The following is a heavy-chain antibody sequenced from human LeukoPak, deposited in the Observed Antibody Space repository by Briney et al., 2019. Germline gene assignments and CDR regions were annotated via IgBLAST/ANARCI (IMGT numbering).Heavy chain of an antibody. V-gene: IGHV4-59*01. J-gene: IGHJ4*02. Sequence: PSETLSLTCTVSGGSISSYYWSWIRQPPGKGLEWIGYIYYSGSTNYNPSLKSRVTISVDTSKNQFSLKLSSVTAADTAVYYCARDHSYYDSSGYYDYWGQGTLVTVSS. D-gene: IGHD3-22*01. CDR1: GGSISSYY. CDR3: ARDHSYYDSSGYYDY. CDR2: IYYSGST.